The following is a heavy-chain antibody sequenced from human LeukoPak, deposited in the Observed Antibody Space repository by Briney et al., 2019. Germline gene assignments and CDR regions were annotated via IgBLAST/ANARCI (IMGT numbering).Heavy chain of an antibody. D-gene: IGHD6-19*01. CDR1: GFTFSSYS. J-gene: IGHJ4*02. CDR3: ARVGIAVAGAKGFDY. CDR2: ISSSSSYI. Sequence: GGSLRLSCAASGFTFSSYSMNWVRQAPGKGLEWVSSISSSSSYIYYADSVKGRFTISRDNAKNSLYLQMNSLRAEDTAVYYCARVGIAVAGAKGFDYWGQGTLVTVSS. V-gene: IGHV3-21*01.